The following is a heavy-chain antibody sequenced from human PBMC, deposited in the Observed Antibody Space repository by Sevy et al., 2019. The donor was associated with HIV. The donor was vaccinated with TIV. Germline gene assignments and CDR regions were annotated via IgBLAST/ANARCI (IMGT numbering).Heavy chain of an antibody. CDR2: IYYTGDT. J-gene: IGHJ4*02. Sequence: SETLSLTCTLSGASMSGYYWSWIRQPPGQGLEWIGYIYYTGDTNFNPSLKSRVTISQDTSKTQFSLSLSSVNTADRAVYYCARGRSNFRYWGQGTLVTVSS. V-gene: IGHV4-59*13. CDR1: GASMSGYY. D-gene: IGHD1-1*01. CDR3: ARGRSNFRY.